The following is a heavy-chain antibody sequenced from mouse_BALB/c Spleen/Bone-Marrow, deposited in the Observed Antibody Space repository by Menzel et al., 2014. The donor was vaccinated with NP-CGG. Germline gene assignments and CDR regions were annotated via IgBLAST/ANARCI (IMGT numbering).Heavy chain of an antibody. Sequence: EVQGVESGGGLVQPGGSRKLSRAASGFTFSSFGMHWVRQAPEKGLEWVAYISNGSSTIYYADTVKGRFTISRDNPKNTLFLQMTSLRSEDTAMYYCARKGAMITHYYTMDYWGQGTSVTVSS. CDR1: GFTFSSFG. CDR2: ISNGSSTI. D-gene: IGHD2-4*01. J-gene: IGHJ4*01. CDR3: ARKGAMITHYYTMDY. V-gene: IGHV5-17*02.